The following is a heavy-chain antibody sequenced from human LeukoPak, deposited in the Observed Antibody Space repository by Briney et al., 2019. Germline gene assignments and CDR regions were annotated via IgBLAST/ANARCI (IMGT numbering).Heavy chain of an antibody. CDR1: GLTFSSYS. CDR2: ISSSSYI. Sequence: GGSLRLSCAASGLTFSSYSMNWVRQAPGKGLEWVSSISSSSYIYYADSVKGRFTISRDNAKNSLYLQMNSLRAEDTAVYYCARAVKDAFDIWGQGTMVTVSS. V-gene: IGHV3-21*01. D-gene: IGHD3-10*01. J-gene: IGHJ3*02. CDR3: ARAVKDAFDI.